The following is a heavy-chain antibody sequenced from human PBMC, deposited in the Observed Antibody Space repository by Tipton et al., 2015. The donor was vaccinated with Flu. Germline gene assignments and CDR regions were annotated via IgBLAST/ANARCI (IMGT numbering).Heavy chain of an antibody. J-gene: IGHJ3*02. Sequence: TLSLTCTVSGGSISSYYWSWIRQPPGKGLEWIGYIYYSGSTNYNPSLKSRATISVDTSKNQFSLKLSSVTAADTAVYYCASQHYYDSSGYYDDAFDIWGQGTMVPVSS. V-gene: IGHV4-59*01. CDR2: IYYSGST. CDR3: ASQHYYDSSGYYDDAFDI. D-gene: IGHD3-22*01. CDR1: GGSISSYY.